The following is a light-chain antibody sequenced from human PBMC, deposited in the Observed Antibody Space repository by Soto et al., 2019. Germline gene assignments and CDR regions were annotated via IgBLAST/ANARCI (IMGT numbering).Light chain of an antibody. V-gene: IGKV3-20*01. CDR2: DAS. J-gene: IGKJ1*01. Sequence: EIVLTQSPGSLSLSPRERATLSCRASQSVSSNHLAWYQQKPGQAPRLLIYDASSRASGIPDRFSGSGSGTDFTLTITRLEPEDFVVYYCHQYATSPRTFGQGTKVDIK. CDR3: HQYATSPRT. CDR1: QSVSSNH.